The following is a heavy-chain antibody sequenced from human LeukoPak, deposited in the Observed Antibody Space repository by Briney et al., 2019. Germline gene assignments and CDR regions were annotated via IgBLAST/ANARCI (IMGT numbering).Heavy chain of an antibody. CDR3: AKDSSLELHGGIDY. CDR2: IKEDGSEK. CDR1: GFTFTDYY. V-gene: IGHV3-7*03. J-gene: IGHJ4*02. D-gene: IGHD1-7*01. Sequence: GGSLRLSCVASGFTFTDYYMTWVRQPPGKGLEWVANIKEDGSEKYYVDSVKGRFTISRDNAKNSLYLQMNSLRAEDMALYYCAKDSSLELHGGIDYWGQGTLVTVSS.